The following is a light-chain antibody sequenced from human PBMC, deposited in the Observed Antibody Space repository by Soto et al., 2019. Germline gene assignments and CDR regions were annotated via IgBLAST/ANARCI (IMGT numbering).Light chain of an antibody. CDR2: KAS. Sequence: DIQMTQSPSTLSASVGDRVTITCRASQSVSSWLAWYQQKPGKAPKLLIYKASSLETGVPSRFSGSGSGTEFTLTITSLQPDDYATYYCQRYNAYPLTIGGGTKVDIK. V-gene: IGKV1-5*03. J-gene: IGKJ4*01. CDR1: QSVSSW. CDR3: QRYNAYPLT.